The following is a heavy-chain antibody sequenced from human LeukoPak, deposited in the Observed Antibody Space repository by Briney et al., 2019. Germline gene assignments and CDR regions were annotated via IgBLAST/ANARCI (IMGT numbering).Heavy chain of an antibody. CDR2: ISYDGSNK. V-gene: IGHV3-30*04. CDR1: GFTFSSYA. J-gene: IGHJ4*02. CDR3: ARVRFPYGDYGPFDY. Sequence: PGRSLRLSCAASGFTFSSYAMHWVRQAPGKGLEWVAVISYDGSNKYYADSVKGRFTISRDNSKNTLYLQMNSLRAEDTAVCYCARVRFPYGDYGPFDYWGQGTLVTVSS. D-gene: IGHD4-17*01.